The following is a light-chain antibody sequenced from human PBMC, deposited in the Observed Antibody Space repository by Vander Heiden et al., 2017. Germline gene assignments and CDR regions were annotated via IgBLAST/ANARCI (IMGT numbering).Light chain of an antibody. V-gene: IGKV3-11*01. CDR1: QLLSSY. CDR3: QQRSNWPPLT. J-gene: IGKJ4*01. CDR2: DAS. Sequence: EIVLTQSPATLTLSPGARATLPCGASQLLSSYLGWYQQKPGQAPRLLIYDASNRATGIPARFSGSGSGTDFTLTISSLEPEDFAVYYCQQRSNWPPLTFGGGTKVEIK.